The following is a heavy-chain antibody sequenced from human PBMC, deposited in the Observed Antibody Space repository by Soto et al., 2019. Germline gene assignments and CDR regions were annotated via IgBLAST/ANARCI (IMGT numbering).Heavy chain of an antibody. CDR3: ARDYSLYDYYYYYGMDV. Sequence: PGGSLRLSCAASGFTFKIYSMHWVRQAPGKGLEWVALISYDGSNKYYADSVKGRFTISRDISKSTLFLQMNSLRSEDTAVYFCARDYSLYDYYYYYGMDVWGQGTTVTV. D-gene: IGHD6-13*01. CDR2: ISYDGSNK. J-gene: IGHJ6*02. V-gene: IGHV3-30-3*01. CDR1: GFTFKIYS.